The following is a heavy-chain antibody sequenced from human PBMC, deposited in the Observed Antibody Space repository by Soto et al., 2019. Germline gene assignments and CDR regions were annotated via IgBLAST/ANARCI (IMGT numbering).Heavy chain of an antibody. Sequence: QVQLQESGPGLVKPSETLSLTCTVSGGCISSYYWSWNRQPPGKGLEWIGYIYYSGSTNYNPSLKSRVTISVDTSKNQFSLKLSSVTAADTAVYYCAREGLTGTIGLYYYYAMDVWGQGTTVTVSS. CDR2: IYYSGST. J-gene: IGHJ6*02. CDR1: GGCISSYY. CDR3: AREGLTGTIGLYYYYAMDV. V-gene: IGHV4-59*01. D-gene: IGHD1-7*01.